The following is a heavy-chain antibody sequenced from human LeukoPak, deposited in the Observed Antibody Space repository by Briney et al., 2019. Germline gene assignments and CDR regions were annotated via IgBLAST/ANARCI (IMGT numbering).Heavy chain of an antibody. D-gene: IGHD5-18*01. Sequence: PGGSLRLSCAASGFTFNNYAMSWVRQAPGKGLEWVSDISGSGDITYYADSVKGRFTISRDNSKNTLYLQMSSLRPEDTAIYYCAKDRDTISIYYFYGMDVWGQGTTVTVSS. CDR2: ISGSGDIT. CDR3: AKDRDTISIYYFYGMDV. J-gene: IGHJ6*02. V-gene: IGHV3-23*01. CDR1: GFTFNNYA.